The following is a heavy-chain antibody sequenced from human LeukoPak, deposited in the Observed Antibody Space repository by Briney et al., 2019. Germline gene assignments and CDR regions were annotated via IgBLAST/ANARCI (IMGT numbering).Heavy chain of an antibody. J-gene: IGHJ4*02. CDR1: GGTFSSYA. CDR2: IIPIFGTA. Sequence: ASVKVSCKASGGTFSSYAISWVRQAPGQGLEWMGGIIPIFGTANYAQKFQGRVTITADESTSTAYMELSSLRSEDTAVYYCARDRSISSGFDYWGQGTLVTVSS. CDR3: ARDRSISSGFDY. D-gene: IGHD3-22*01. V-gene: IGHV1-69*13.